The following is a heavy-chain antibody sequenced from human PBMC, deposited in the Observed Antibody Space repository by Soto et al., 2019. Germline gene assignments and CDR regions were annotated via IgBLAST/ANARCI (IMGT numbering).Heavy chain of an antibody. CDR2: IYHSGST. V-gene: IGHV4-30-2*01. Sequence: PSETLSLTCAVSGGSISSGCYSWSWIRQPPGKGLEWIGYIYHSGSTYYNPSLKSRVTISVDRSKNQFSLKLSSVTAADTAVYYCARESPGGNGLASMDVWGQGTTVTVSS. CDR3: ARESPGGNGLASMDV. J-gene: IGHJ6*02. D-gene: IGHD2-15*01. CDR1: GGSISSGCYS.